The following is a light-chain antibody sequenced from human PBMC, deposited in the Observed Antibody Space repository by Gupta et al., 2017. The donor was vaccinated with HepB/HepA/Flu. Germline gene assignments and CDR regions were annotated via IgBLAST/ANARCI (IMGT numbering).Light chain of an antibody. Sequence: SYELTQPPAVSVSPGQTASITCSGDKLGDKYACWYQQKPGQSPLLVIYQDSKRPSGIPERFSCSNSGNTATLNISGTQAMDEAYYYCQAWDSSTLVFGGGTKLTVL. CDR2: QDS. CDR3: QAWDSSTLV. V-gene: IGLV3-1*01. J-gene: IGLJ2*01. CDR1: KLGDKY.